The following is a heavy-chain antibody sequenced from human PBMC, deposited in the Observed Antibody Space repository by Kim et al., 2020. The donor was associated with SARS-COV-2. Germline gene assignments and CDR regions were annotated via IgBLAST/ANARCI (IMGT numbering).Heavy chain of an antibody. J-gene: IGHJ4*02. Sequence: SLKGRVTISVDTSKNQFSLKLSSVTAADTAVYYCARGWRWFGELVWYFDYWGQGTLVTVSS. D-gene: IGHD3-10*01. V-gene: IGHV4-34*01. CDR3: ARGWRWFGELVWYFDY.